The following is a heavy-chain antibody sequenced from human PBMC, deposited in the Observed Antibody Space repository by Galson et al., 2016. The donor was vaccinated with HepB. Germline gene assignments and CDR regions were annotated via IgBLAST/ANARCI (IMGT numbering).Heavy chain of an antibody. CDR2: LSGRGGST. Sequence: SLRLSCAASGFTFSTYAMSWVRKAPGKGLEWVPALSGRGGSTYYVDSVKGRFTISRDNSKNTLFLQMNNLRVEDTAVYYCARGSSGSSGYWGQGTLVTVSS. V-gene: IGHV3-23*01. D-gene: IGHD6-6*01. J-gene: IGHJ4*02. CDR3: ARGSSGSSGY. CDR1: GFTFSTYA.